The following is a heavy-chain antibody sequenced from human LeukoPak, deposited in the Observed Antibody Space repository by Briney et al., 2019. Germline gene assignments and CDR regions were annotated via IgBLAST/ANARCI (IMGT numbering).Heavy chain of an antibody. D-gene: IGHD1-26*01. V-gene: IGHV3-53*01. CDR3: AKGGAQV. CDR1: GFTVSSNY. J-gene: IGHJ4*02. Sequence: GGSLRLSCAASGFTVSSNYMTWVRQAPGKGLEWVSLIYSGGSTYYADSVRGRFIISRDSSKNTLYPQMNSLRAEDTAVYYCAKGGAQVGGQGTLVTVSS. CDR2: IYSGGST.